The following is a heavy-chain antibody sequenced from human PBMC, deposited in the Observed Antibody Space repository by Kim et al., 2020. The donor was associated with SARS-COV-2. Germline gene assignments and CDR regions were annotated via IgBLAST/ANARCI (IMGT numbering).Heavy chain of an antibody. D-gene: IGHD3-22*01. CDR2: ISSSGDFA. V-gene: IGHV3-11*03. J-gene: IGHJ4*02. CDR1: GFTFSGYY. CDR3: VRFIYYYDSSGFDY. Sequence: GGSLRLSCEASGFTFSGYYMTWIRQGPGKGLEWVSYISSSGDFANYADSVKGRFIISRDNAKNSLYLQMNSLRADDTAIYYCVRFIYYYDSSGFDYWGQG.